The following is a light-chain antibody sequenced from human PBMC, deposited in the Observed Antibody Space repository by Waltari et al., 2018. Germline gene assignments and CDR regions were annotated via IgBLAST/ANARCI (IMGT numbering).Light chain of an antibody. CDR1: QTVTSNS. CDR3: QQYGRSPYT. J-gene: IGKJ2*01. V-gene: IGKV3-20*01. Sequence: EIVLTQSPGTLSLSPGERAILSCKASQTVTSNSLAWYQQRPGQAPRILIYDSSIRATGIPDRFSGGGSGTDFTLTISRLEPEDFAVYHCQQYGRSPYTFGQGTKLEIK. CDR2: DSS.